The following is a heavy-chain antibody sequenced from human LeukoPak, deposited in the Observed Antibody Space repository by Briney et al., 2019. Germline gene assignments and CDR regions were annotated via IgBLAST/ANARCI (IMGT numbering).Heavy chain of an antibody. CDR3: ARDRGYGYGLQGGWFDP. D-gene: IGHD5-18*01. CDR1: GFTFSSYW. J-gene: IGHJ5*02. Sequence: GGSLRLSCAASGFTFSSYWMHWVRQAPGKGLVWVSRINSDGSSTSYADSVKGRFTISRDNAKNTLYLQMNSLRAEDTAVYYCARDRGYGYGLQGGWFDPWGQGTLVTVSS. V-gene: IGHV3-74*01. CDR2: INSDGSST.